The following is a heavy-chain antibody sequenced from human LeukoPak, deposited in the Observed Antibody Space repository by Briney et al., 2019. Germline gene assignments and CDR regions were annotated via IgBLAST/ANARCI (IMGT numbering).Heavy chain of an antibody. CDR2: ISGSGGST. D-gene: IGHD2-15*01. V-gene: IGHV3-23*01. Sequence: PAGSLTLSCAASGFTFSSYAMSWVRHAQGKGMEWVSSISGSGGSTYYADSVKGRFTISRDNSKNTLYLQMNSLRAEDTAVYYCAKDQNVVVVAVDYWGQGTLVTVSS. CDR1: GFTFSSYA. J-gene: IGHJ4*02. CDR3: AKDQNVVVVAVDY.